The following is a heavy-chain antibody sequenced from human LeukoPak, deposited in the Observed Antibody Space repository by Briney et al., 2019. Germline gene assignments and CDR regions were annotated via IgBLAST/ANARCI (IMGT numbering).Heavy chain of an antibody. D-gene: IGHD3-3*01. CDR1: GYTLTELS. CDR2: FDPEDGET. V-gene: IGHV1-24*01. Sequence: ASVMVSCKVSGYTLTELSMHWVRQAPGKGLEWMGGFDPEDGETIYAQKFQGRVTMTEDTSTDTAYMELSSLRSEDTAVYYCATRITIFGVVIPPLDAFDIWGQGTMVTVSS. CDR3: ATRITIFGVVIPPLDAFDI. J-gene: IGHJ3*02.